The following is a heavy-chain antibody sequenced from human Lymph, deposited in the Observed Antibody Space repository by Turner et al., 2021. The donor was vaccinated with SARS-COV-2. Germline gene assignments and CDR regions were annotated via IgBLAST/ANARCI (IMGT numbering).Heavy chain of an antibody. CDR1: GFTVSSNY. CDR2: IYPGGST. Sequence: EVQLVESGGGLVQPGGALRLSCAASGFTVSSNYMTWVRQAPGKGLEWVSLIYPGGSTYYADAVKGRFTISRDNTKNTLYLKMNSLRAEDTAGYYCARVYGDYVPWGQGTLVTVSS. V-gene: IGHV3-66*01. CDR3: ARVYGDYVP. D-gene: IGHD4-17*01. J-gene: IGHJ5*02.